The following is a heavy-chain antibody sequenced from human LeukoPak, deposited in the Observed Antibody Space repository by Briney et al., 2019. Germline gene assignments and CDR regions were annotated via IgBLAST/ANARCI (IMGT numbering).Heavy chain of an antibody. D-gene: IGHD1-1*01. Sequence: SETLSLTCSVSGVYIGSNYWTWIRHPPGKGLTWIGYMDYSGSADYNPSLKSRVTMSVDTSNNRFSLKVTSVTTADTAIYYCARSGVPTARFDSWGQGTLVTVSS. J-gene: IGHJ4*02. CDR2: MDYSGSA. CDR1: GVYIGSNY. V-gene: IGHV4-59*01. CDR3: ARSGVPTARFDS.